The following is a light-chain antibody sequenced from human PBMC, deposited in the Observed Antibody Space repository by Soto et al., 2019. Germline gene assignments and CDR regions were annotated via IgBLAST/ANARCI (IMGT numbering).Light chain of an antibody. CDR3: MEALQTPWT. CDR2: LGS. J-gene: IGKJ1*01. Sequence: DFVMTQSPLSLPVTPGEPASISCRSSQSLLHSNGYNYLDWYLQKPGQSPQLLIYLGSNRASGVPDRFSRGGSGTDFTLKISRVEAEDVGVYYCMEALQTPWTFGQGTKVEIK. CDR1: QSLLHSNGYNY. V-gene: IGKV2-28*01.